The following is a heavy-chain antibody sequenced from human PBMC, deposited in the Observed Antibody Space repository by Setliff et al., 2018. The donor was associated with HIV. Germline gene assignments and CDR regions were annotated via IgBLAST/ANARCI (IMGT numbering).Heavy chain of an antibody. CDR1: GGSFSSYY. Sequence: SETLSLTCAVSGGSFSSYYWIWIRQVPGKGLEWIGEINQSGSTNYNPSLKSRVTISVDTSKNQFFLNLRSVTAADAAVYFCARSRTYYADTSGYVHYHYYGMGVWGQGTTVTAP. CDR3: ARSRTYYADTSGYVHYHYYGMGV. V-gene: IGHV4-34*01. J-gene: IGHJ6*02. CDR2: INQSGST. D-gene: IGHD3-22*01.